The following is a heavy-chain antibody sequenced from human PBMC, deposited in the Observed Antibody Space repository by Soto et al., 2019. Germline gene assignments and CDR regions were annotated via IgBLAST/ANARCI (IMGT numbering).Heavy chain of an antibody. CDR3: ARDQGITTFGVYSMYYNGMDV. J-gene: IGHJ6*02. CDR1: GYTFTSYD. V-gene: IGHV1-8*01. D-gene: IGHD3-3*01. CDR2: MNPNSGNT. Sequence: ASVKVSCKASGYTFTSYDINWVRQATGQGLEWMGWMNPNSGNTDYAQKYRGRVTMTRDTSIRTANIELSGLTSENTAVYYCARDQGITTFGVYSMYYNGMDVWGPGTTVTVSS.